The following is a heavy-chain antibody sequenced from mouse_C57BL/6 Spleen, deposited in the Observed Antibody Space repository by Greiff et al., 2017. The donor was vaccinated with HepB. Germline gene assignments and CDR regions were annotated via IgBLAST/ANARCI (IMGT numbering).Heavy chain of an antibody. CDR3: ARSNYGSSYDFDY. CDR2: IYPGSGNT. D-gene: IGHD1-1*01. CDR1: GYTFTDYY. V-gene: IGHV1-76*01. Sequence: VHLVESGAELVRPGASVKLSCKASGYTFTDYYINWVKQRPGQGLEWIARIYPGSGNTYYNEKFKGKATLTAEKSSSTAYMQLSSLTSEDSAVYFCARSNYGSSYDFDYWGQGTTLTVSS. J-gene: IGHJ2*01.